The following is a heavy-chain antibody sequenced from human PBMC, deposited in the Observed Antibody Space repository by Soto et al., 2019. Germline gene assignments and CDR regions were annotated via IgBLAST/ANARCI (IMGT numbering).Heavy chain of an antibody. D-gene: IGHD3-9*01. J-gene: IGHJ4*02. Sequence: PSETLSLTCAVYGGSFSGYYWSWIRQPPGKGLEWIGEINHSGSTNYNPSLKSRVTISVDTSKNQFSLKLSSVTAADTAVYYCARVPGDILTGYFDYWGQGTLVPVSS. CDR1: GGSFSGYY. CDR3: ARVPGDILTGYFDY. V-gene: IGHV4-34*01. CDR2: INHSGST.